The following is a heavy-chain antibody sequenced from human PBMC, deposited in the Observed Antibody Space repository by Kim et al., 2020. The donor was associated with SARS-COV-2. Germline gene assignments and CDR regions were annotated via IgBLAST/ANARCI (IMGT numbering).Heavy chain of an antibody. J-gene: IGHJ4*02. D-gene: IGHD3-22*01. Sequence: KGRFTISRDNAKNSLYLQMNSLRAEDTAVYYCVRDILEDDYYDSSGYEDYWGQGTLVTVSS. CDR3: VRDILEDDYYDSSGYEDY. V-gene: IGHV3-11*01.